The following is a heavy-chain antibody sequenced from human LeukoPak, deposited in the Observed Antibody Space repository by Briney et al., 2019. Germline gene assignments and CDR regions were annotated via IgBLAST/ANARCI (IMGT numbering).Heavy chain of an antibody. CDR3: ARGPRDIVVVPAVINFDY. CDR1: GYTFTSYG. Sequence: ASVKVSSKASGYTFTSYGISWVGQAPSQGLEWMGWISAYYGNTNYAQKLQGRVTMTTDTSTSTAYMELRSLRSDDTAVYYCARGPRDIVVVPAVINFDYWGQGTLVTVSS. D-gene: IGHD2-2*01. CDR2: ISAYYGNT. J-gene: IGHJ4*02. V-gene: IGHV1-18*04.